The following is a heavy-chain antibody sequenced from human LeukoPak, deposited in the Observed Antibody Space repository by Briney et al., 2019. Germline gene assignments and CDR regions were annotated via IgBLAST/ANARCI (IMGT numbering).Heavy chain of an antibody. CDR3: ARSPTPLNHFDY. V-gene: IGHV4-31*03. CDR2: IYYSGST. D-gene: IGHD1-14*01. CDR1: GGSISSGGYN. Sequence: SETLSLTCTVSGGSISSGGYNWSWIRQHPGKGLEWIGYIYYSGSTYYNPSLKSRVTISVDTSKNQFSLKLSSVTAADTAVYYCARSPTPLNHFDYWGQGTLVTVSS. J-gene: IGHJ4*02.